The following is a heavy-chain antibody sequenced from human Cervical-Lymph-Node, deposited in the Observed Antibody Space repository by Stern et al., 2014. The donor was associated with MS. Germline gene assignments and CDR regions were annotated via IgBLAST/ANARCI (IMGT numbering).Heavy chain of an antibody. CDR2: INSAASST. CDR3: ARVGYGGNSAFDY. D-gene: IGHD4-23*01. Sequence: EVQLVESGGGLVQPGGSLRLSCAASGFTFSSYWMHWVRQAPGKGLVWVSRINSAASSTSYADSVKGRFTISSANAKNTLYLQMNSLRAEDTAVYYCARVGYGGNSAFDYWGQGTLVTVSS. CDR1: GFTFSSYW. V-gene: IGHV3-74*01. J-gene: IGHJ4*02.